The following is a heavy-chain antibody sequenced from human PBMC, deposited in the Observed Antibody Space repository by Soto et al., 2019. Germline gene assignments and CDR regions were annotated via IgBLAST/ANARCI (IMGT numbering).Heavy chain of an antibody. J-gene: IGHJ4*02. Sequence: QVQLVQSGAEVKKPGASVKVSCKASGYTFTNFGISWVRQAPGQGLEWMGWFSAYNGNTNYAQNFQGRVTVTTATTPSTASTELRSLRSDDTAVYYWARGGTPIDYWGQGTLVTVSS. CDR1: GYTFTNFG. CDR2: FSAYNGNT. V-gene: IGHV1-18*01. CDR3: ARGGTPIDY. D-gene: IGHD3-16*01.